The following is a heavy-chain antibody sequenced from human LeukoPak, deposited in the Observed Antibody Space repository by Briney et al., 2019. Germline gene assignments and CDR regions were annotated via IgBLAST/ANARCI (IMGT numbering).Heavy chain of an antibody. V-gene: IGHV3-20*04. J-gene: IGHJ6*03. Sequence: PGGSLRLSCAASGFPFCDYGMRWVRQAPGKGLEWVSGMRWNGGNTDYAASVKGRFAVSLDNARNSLYLQMNRLRAEDTAVYYCARGYYYGSGSYKHYYYYYMDVWGKGTTVTISS. D-gene: IGHD3-10*01. CDR2: MRWNGGNT. CDR3: ARGYYYGSGSYKHYYYYYMDV. CDR1: GFPFCDYG.